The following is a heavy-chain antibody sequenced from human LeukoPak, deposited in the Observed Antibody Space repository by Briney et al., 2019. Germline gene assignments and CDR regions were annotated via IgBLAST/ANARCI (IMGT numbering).Heavy chain of an antibody. D-gene: IGHD2-15*01. J-gene: IGHJ4*02. CDR1: GYTFTSYA. CDR2: SNAGNGNT. Sequence: ASVKVSCKASGYTFTSYAMHWVRQAPGQRREWMGWSNAGNGNTKYSQEFQGRVTITRDTSASTAYMELSSLRSEDVAVYSCARRYCSGGSCYTAGGQGALVTVSS. CDR3: ARRYCSGGSCYTA. V-gene: IGHV1-3*02.